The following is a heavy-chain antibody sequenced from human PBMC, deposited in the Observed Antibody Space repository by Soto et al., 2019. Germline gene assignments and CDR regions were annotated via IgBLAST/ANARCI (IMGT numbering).Heavy chain of an antibody. J-gene: IGHJ4*02. CDR3: AKGWSDLFDY. V-gene: IGHV3-23*01. Sequence: PGGSLRLSCAASGFTFSSYAMNWVRQAPGKGLEWVSAISGGGGTTYYADSVKGRFTISRDNSKNTLYLQMNSLRPEDTALYYCAKGWSDLFDYWGQGTPVTVS. CDR1: GFTFSSYA. CDR2: ISGGGGTT. D-gene: IGHD2-8*01.